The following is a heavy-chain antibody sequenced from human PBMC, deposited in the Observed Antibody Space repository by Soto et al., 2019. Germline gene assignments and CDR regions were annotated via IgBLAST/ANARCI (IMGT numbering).Heavy chain of an antibody. Sequence: SETLSLTCTVSGGSISGFYWSWIRQSPGKGLEWIGYIYYIGSTNFNPSLKSRVTISLDMSKNQFSLKLSSVTAADTAVYFCARGPGRAEAGKFDYWGQGTLVTVSS. CDR3: ARGPGRAEAGKFDY. J-gene: IGHJ4*02. D-gene: IGHD6-19*01. CDR2: IYYIGST. CDR1: GGSISGFY. V-gene: IGHV4-59*01.